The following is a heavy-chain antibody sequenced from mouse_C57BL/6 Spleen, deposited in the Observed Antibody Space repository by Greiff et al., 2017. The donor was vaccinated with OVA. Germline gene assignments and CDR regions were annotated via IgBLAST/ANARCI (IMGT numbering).Heavy chain of an antibody. V-gene: IGHV7-3*01. J-gene: IGHJ2*01. CDR2: IRNKANGYTT. Sequence: EVQRVESGGGLVQPGGSLSLSCAASGFTFTDYYMSWVRQPPGKALEWLGFIRNKANGYTTEYSASVKGRFTISRDNSQSILYLQMNALRAEDSATYYCARYIAYYCDYWGQGTTLTVSS. CDR3: ARYIAYYCDY. CDR1: GFTFTDYY.